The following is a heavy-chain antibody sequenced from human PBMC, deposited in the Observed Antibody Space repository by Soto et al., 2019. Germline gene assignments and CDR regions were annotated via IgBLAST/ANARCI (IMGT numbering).Heavy chain of an antibody. V-gene: IGHV4-59*01. CDR2: IYYTGST. D-gene: IGHD2-2*01. CDR1: GGSINSYY. Sequence: QVQLQESGPGLVKPSETLSLTCSVSGGSINSYYWSWIRQPPGKGRDWIGNIYYTGSTNYNPSLKSRGTISVDTSKNKFSLKLSSVTAADTAVYYCARGRGFCSSSSCRGYFDDWGQGTLVTVSS. CDR3: ARGRGFCSSSSCRGYFDD. J-gene: IGHJ4*02.